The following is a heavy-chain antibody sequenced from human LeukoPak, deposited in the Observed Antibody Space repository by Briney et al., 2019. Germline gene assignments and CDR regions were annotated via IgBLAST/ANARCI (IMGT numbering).Heavy chain of an antibody. CDR2: INHSGST. CDR3: ARDRRNGLAVAATRPNWFDP. Sequence: SETLSLTCAVYGGSFSGYYWSWIRQPPGKGLEWIGEINHSGSTNYNPSLKSRVTISVDTSKNQFSLKLSSVTAADTAVYYCARDRRNGLAVAATRPNWFDPWGQGTLVTVSS. CDR1: GGSFSGYY. D-gene: IGHD6-19*01. V-gene: IGHV4-34*01. J-gene: IGHJ5*02.